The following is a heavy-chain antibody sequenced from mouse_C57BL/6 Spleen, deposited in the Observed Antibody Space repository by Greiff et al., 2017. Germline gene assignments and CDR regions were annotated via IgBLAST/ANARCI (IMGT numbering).Heavy chain of an antibody. Sequence: QVTLKESGPGILQPSQTLSLTCSFSGFSLSTFGMGVGWIRQPSGKGLEWLAHIWWDDDKYYNPALKSRLTISKDTSKNQVFLKIANVDTADTATYYRARLIYYGNYWYFDVWGTGTTVTVSS. V-gene: IGHV8-8*01. D-gene: IGHD2-1*01. CDR3: ARLIYYGNYWYFDV. CDR1: GFSLSTFGMG. CDR2: IWWDDDK. J-gene: IGHJ1*03.